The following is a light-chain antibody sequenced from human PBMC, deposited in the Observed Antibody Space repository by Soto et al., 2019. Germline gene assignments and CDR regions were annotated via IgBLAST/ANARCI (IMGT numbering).Light chain of an antibody. V-gene: IGLV2-14*01. J-gene: IGLJ1*01. CDR1: SSDVGGYNF. Sequence: QSALTQPASVSGSPGQSVTISCTGTSSDVGGYNFVSWYRQLPGEAPKLILYGVSDRPSGVSDRFSGSKSGNTASLTITGLRAEDEGYYYCTSYTSSSTPYVFGTGTKVTVL. CDR3: TSYTSSSTPYV. CDR2: GVS.